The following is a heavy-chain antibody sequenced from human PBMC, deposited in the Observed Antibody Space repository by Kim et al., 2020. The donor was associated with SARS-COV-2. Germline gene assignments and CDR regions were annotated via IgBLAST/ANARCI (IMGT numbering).Heavy chain of an antibody. D-gene: IGHD3-10*01. CDR2: ITGLSIVTGSGANT. CDR3: ARARSFEPQVFFFDV. J-gene: IGHJ4*02. V-gene: IGHV3-23*01. CDR1: GFTFSSYA. Sequence: GGSLRLSCVASGFTFSSYAMAWIRQVPGKGLEWVASITGLSIVTGSGANTFYENSVGGRFTISRDNAKSTLYLQMIGLRGEDTAKYFCARARSFEPQVFFFDVWGQGSHVSVSS.